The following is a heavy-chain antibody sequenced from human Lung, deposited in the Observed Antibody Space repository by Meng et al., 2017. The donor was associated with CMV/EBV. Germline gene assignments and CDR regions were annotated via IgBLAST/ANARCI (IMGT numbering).Heavy chain of an antibody. J-gene: IGHJ6*02. CDR3: ASALVRTVTTYYYYLYGLDV. CDR2: IIPMIDKA. Sequence: SVKVSCKASGGTFSKYAFSLVRQAPGQGLEWMGGIIPMIDKAHYAQKFQGVVTITADKSTSTAYMELSSLKSDDTAVYYCASALVRTVTTYYYYLYGLDVWGQGTTVTVSS. D-gene: IGHD3-10*01. V-gene: IGHV1-69*10. CDR1: GGTFSKYA.